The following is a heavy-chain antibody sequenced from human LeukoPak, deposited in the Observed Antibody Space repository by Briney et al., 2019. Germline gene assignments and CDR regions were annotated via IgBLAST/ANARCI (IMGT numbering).Heavy chain of an antibody. J-gene: IGHJ6*03. D-gene: IGHD3-3*01. CDR3: ARDGSYDFWSGYGFYYYYMDV. CDR2: ICAYNGNT. Sequence: GASVKVSCKASGYTFTSYGISWVRQAPGQGLEWMGWICAYNGNTNYAQKLQGRVTMTTDTSTSTAYMELRSLRSDDTAVYYRARDGSYDFWSGYGFYYYYMDVWGKGTTVTVSS. CDR1: GYTFTSYG. V-gene: IGHV1-18*01.